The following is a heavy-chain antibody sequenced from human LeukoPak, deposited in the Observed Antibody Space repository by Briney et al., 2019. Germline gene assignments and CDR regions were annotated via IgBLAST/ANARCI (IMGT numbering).Heavy chain of an antibody. Sequence: GGSLRLSCAASGFTFSNHEMNWVRQAPGKGLEWISYISDSGSTIYYSDSVKGRFTISRDNAKNSLYLQMNSLRAEDTAVYYCAKDVSSYFDYWGQGTLVTVSS. D-gene: IGHD3-10*01. CDR1: GFTFSNHE. CDR3: AKDVSSYFDY. V-gene: IGHV3-48*03. CDR2: ISDSGSTI. J-gene: IGHJ4*02.